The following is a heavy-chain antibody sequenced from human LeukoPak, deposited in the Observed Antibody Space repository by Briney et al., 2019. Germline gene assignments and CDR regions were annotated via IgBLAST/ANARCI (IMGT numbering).Heavy chain of an antibody. Sequence: SETLSLTCTVSGDSTSSHYWSWIRQSPGKGLEWLGFIHYSGSTDYNPSLRSRLSISIDTSKNQFTLNLRSVTAADSAIYYCARGRSHFWYMDVWGKGTTVTVSS. CDR2: IHYSGST. D-gene: IGHD3-10*01. J-gene: IGHJ6*03. CDR1: GDSTSSHY. CDR3: ARGRSHFWYMDV. V-gene: IGHV4-59*11.